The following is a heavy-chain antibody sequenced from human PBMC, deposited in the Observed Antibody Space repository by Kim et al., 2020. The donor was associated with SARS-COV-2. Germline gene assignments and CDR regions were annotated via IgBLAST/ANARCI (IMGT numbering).Heavy chain of an antibody. Sequence: GNTKYSQKFQGRVTITRDTSASTAYMELSSLRSEDTAVYYCARRRDGFDYWGQGTLVTVSS. CDR3: ARRRDGFDY. V-gene: IGHV1-3*01. J-gene: IGHJ4*02. CDR2: GNT.